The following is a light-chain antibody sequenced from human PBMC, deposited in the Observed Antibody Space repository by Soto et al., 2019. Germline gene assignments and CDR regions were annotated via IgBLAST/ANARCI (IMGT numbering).Light chain of an antibody. V-gene: IGKV3-20*01. CDR3: QQYGSSHMYT. CDR2: GAS. J-gene: IGKJ2*01. Sequence: DIVLTQSPGTLSLSPGERATLSCRASQSLSGNYLAWYQQRPGQPPRLLIYGASSRATGIPDRFIGSGSGTDFTLTISRLEPEDFAVYICQQYGSSHMYTFGQGTKLEIK. CDR1: QSLSGNY.